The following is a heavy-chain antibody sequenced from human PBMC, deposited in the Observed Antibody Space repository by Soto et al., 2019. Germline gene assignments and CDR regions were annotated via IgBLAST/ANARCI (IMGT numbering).Heavy chain of an antibody. J-gene: IGHJ3*02. CDR3: ARSPGYYYDSSGYYQTDAFDI. D-gene: IGHD3-22*01. V-gene: IGHV1-69*13. CDR2: IIPVFGTT. Sequence: SVKVSCKDSGGLFSSFAISWVRQAPGQGLEWMGGIIPVFGTTNYAQKFQGRVTITADESTNTAYMELSRLRSDDTAVYYCARSPGYYYDSSGYYQTDAFDIWGQGTMVTVSS. CDR1: GGLFSSFA.